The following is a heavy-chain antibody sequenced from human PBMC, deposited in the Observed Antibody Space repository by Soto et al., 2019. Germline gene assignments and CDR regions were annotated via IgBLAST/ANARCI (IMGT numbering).Heavy chain of an antibody. J-gene: IGHJ4*02. Sequence: PGESLEISCRGSGYSFTTHWIGWVRQMAGKGLEGMRIIYPGDYDTRYSPPFHGQVTISADKPISTAYLQWSSLKASDTAMYYCATLVNKGNDYWGQGTLVTVSS. CDR1: GYSFTTHW. CDR3: ATLVNKGNDY. CDR2: IYPGDYDT. V-gene: IGHV5-51*01.